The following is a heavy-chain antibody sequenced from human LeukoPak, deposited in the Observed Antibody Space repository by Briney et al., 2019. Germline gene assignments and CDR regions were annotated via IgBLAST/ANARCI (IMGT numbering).Heavy chain of an antibody. CDR2: INPSGGST. CDR1: GYTFTSYY. D-gene: IGHD3-22*01. J-gene: IGHJ6*03. V-gene: IGHV1-46*01. Sequence: ASVKVSCKASGYTFTSYYMHWVRQAPGQGLEWMGIINPSGGSTSYAQKFQGRVTMTRDTSTSTVYIELSSLRSEDTAVYYCARNSPDSSAYYTSNDYYMDVWGKGTTVTVSS. CDR3: ARNSPDSSAYYTSNDYYMDV.